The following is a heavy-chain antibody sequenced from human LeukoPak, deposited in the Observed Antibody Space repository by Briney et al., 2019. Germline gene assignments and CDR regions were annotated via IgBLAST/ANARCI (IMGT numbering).Heavy chain of an antibody. CDR2: IYTSGST. J-gene: IGHJ5*02. Sequence: SETLSLTCTVSGGSISSYYWSWIRQPAGKGLEWIGRIYTSGSTNYNPSLKSRVTMSVDTSKNQFSLKLSSVTAADTAVYYCARYHISTGTAALNWFDPWGQGTLVTVSS. D-gene: IGHD6-13*01. CDR3: ARYHISTGTAALNWFDP. CDR1: GGSISSYY. V-gene: IGHV4-4*07.